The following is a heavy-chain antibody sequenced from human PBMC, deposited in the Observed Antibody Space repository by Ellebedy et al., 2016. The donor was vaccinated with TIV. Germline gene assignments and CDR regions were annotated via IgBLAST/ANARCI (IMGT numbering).Heavy chain of an antibody. J-gene: IGHJ4*02. CDR2: TNQSGST. D-gene: IGHD6-13*01. CDR3: ATGRGVWGTAAGRLDH. CDR1: GGSFSGYY. V-gene: IGHV4-34*01. Sequence: SQTLSLTCXVNGGSFSGYYWTWIRQSPGKGLEWIGETNQSGSTKYTPSLMRRVTISADTSKNQFSLRLTSVTAADTAVYYCATGRGVWGTAAGRLDHWGQGTLVTVSS.